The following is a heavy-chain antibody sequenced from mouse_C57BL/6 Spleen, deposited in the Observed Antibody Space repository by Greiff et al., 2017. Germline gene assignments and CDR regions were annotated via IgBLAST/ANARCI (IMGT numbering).Heavy chain of an antibody. Sequence: EVMLVESGGDLVKPGGSLKLSCAASGFTFSSYGMSWVRQTPDKRLEWVATISSGGSYTYYPDSVKGRLTISRDNAKNTLYLQMSSLKSEDTAMYYCSRFYYGSSYWFAYWGQGTLVTVSA. CDR2: ISSGGSYT. CDR1: GFTFSSYG. J-gene: IGHJ3*01. V-gene: IGHV5-6*01. D-gene: IGHD1-1*01. CDR3: SRFYYGSSYWFAY.